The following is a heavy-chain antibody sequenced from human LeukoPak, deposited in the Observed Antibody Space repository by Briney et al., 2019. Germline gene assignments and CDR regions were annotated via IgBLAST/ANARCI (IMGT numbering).Heavy chain of an antibody. Sequence: GGSLRLSCAASGFTFSSYNMNWVRQAPGKGLEWVSSISSSSSYIYYADSVKGRFTLSRDNAKNSVCLQMSSLRAEDTAVYYCARDRYNSISKSFEYWGQGTLVTVSS. J-gene: IGHJ4*02. CDR3: ARDRYNSISKSFEY. D-gene: IGHD6-13*01. CDR2: ISSSSSYI. CDR1: GFTFSSYN. V-gene: IGHV3-21*01.